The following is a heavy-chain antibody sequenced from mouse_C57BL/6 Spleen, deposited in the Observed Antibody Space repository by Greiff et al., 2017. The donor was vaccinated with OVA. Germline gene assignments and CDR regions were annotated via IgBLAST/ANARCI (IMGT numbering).Heavy chain of an antibody. Sequence: EVKLMESGGGLVKPGGSLKLSCAASGFTFSDYGMHWVRQAPEKGLEWVAYISSGSSTIYYADTVKGRFTISRDNAKNTLFLQMTSLRSEDTAMYYCAILYYYGSSYDYAMDYWGQGTSVTVSS. J-gene: IGHJ4*01. CDR1: GFTFSDYG. V-gene: IGHV5-17*01. D-gene: IGHD1-1*01. CDR3: AILYYYGSSYDYAMDY. CDR2: ISSGSSTI.